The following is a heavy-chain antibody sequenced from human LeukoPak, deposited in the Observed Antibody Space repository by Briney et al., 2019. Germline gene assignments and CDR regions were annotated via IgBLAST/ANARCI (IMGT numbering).Heavy chain of an antibody. V-gene: IGHV3-53*01. CDR1: GFTFSSYS. Sequence: QPGGSLRLSCAASGFTFSSYSMNWVRQAPGKGLEWVSVIYSGGSTYYADSVKGRFTIPRDNSKNTLYLQMNSLRAEDTAVYYCAREPSIAAAGTYYGMDVWGQGTTVTVSS. D-gene: IGHD6-13*01. CDR3: AREPSIAAAGTYYGMDV. CDR2: IYSGGST. J-gene: IGHJ6*02.